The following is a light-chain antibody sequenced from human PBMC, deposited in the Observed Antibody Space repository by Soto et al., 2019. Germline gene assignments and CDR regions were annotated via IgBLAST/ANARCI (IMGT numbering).Light chain of an antibody. CDR3: MQGRHWPNT. J-gene: IGKJ4*01. CDR1: QSLVHSDGHTY. CDR2: KVS. V-gene: IGKV2-30*02. Sequence: DVVLTQSPLSLPVTLGQLASISCRSSQSLVHSDGHTYLSWFQQRPGQSPRRLIYKVSNRDSGVPVRFSGSGSGTDFTLKISRVEAEDGGVYYCMQGRHWPNTFGGGTKVEIK.